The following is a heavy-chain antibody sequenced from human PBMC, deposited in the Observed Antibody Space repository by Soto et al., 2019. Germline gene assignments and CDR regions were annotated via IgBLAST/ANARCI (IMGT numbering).Heavy chain of an antibody. CDR2: ISGSGAST. CDR1: GFTFNSYA. V-gene: IGHV3-23*01. J-gene: IGHJ4*02. CDR3: ARRAWVGSNWFPDN. D-gene: IGHD6-13*01. Sequence: GSLRLSCAASGFTFNSYAMSWVRQAPGKGLEWVSAISGSGASTYFADSVKGRFTISRDNSKNTLYLQMNSLRAEDTAVYYCARRAWVGSNWFPDNWGQGTLVTVSS.